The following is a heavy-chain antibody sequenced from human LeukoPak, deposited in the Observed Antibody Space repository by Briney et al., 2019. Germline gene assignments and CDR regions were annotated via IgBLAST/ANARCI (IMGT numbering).Heavy chain of an antibody. V-gene: IGHV1-46*01. CDR3: ATPQDYYDSSGYWTYYFDY. CDR2: INPSGGST. J-gene: IGHJ4*02. CDR1: GYTFTSYY. Sequence: ASVKVSCKASGYTFTSYYMHWVRQAPGQGLEWMGIINPSGGSTSYAQKFQGRVTMTRDTSTSTVYMELSSLRSEDTAVYYCATPQDYYDSSGYWTYYFDYWGQGTLVTVSS. D-gene: IGHD3-22*01.